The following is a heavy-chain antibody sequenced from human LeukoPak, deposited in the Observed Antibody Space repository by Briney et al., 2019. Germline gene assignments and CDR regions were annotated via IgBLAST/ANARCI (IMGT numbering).Heavy chain of an antibody. V-gene: IGHV3-30*03. D-gene: IGHD1-7*01. Sequence: GGSLRLSCAASGFTFSSYGMHWVRQAPGKGLEWVAVISYDGSNKYYADSVKGRFTISRDNSKNTLYLQMNSLRAEDTAVYYCARDRRERTTAYLYYYGMDVWGQGTTVTVSS. J-gene: IGHJ6*02. CDR1: GFTFSSYG. CDR3: ARDRRERTTAYLYYYGMDV. CDR2: ISYDGSNK.